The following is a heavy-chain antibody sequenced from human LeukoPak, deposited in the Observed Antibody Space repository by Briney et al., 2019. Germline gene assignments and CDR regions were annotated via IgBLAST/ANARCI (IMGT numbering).Heavy chain of an antibody. CDR2: IKSDGST. V-gene: IGHV3-74*01. CDR1: GFTFSMYW. J-gene: IGHJ1*01. Sequence: AGGSLRLSCAPSGFTFSMYWMHWVRDAPGKGLVWVSRIKSDGSTNYADSVKGRFTISRDNAKNTVSLQMNSLRAEDTGVYYCARAPAEIGGYYPEYFRHWGQGTLVTVSS. CDR3: ARAPAEIGGYYPEYFRH. D-gene: IGHD3-22*01.